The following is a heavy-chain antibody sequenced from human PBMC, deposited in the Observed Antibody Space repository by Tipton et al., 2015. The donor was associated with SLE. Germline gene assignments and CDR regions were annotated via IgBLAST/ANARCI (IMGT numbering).Heavy chain of an antibody. V-gene: IGHV4-61*08. CDR1: GDSISSSAYY. CDR2: IYYSGST. J-gene: IGHJ4*02. D-gene: IGHD3-10*01. Sequence: TLSLTCTVSGDSISSSAYYWSWIRQPPGKGLEWIGYIYYSGSTNYNPSLKSRVTISVDTSKNQLSLKLSSVTAADTAVYYCARVGSGVDYWGQGTLVTVSS. CDR3: ARVGSGVDY.